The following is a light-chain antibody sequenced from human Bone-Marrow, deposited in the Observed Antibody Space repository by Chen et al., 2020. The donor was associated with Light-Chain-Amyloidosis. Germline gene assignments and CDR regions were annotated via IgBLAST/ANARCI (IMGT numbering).Light chain of an antibody. J-gene: IGLJ1*01. CDR3: SSYTITDSLV. Sequence: QSALTQPASVSGSPGQSLTISCTGTSSDVGGDNHVSWYQQHPDTAPKLMIYEVTNRPSWVPYRFSCSKSDNTASLTISVLQTEDEADYFCSSYTITDSLVFGSGTRVTVL. V-gene: IGLV2-14*01. CDR2: EVT. CDR1: SSDVGGDNH.